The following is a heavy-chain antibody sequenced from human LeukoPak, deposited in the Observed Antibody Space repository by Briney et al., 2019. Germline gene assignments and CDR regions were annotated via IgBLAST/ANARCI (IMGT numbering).Heavy chain of an antibody. D-gene: IGHD4-23*01. J-gene: IGHJ6*03. CDR3: ARRLRWYYYMDV. V-gene: IGHV4-59*01. Sequence: SETLSLTCTVSGGSISGYYWSWIRQPPGKGLEWIGYIYYSGSTNYNPSLKSRVTISVDTSKNQFSLKLTSVTAADTAVYYCARRLRWYYYMDVWGKGTTVTVSS. CDR1: GGSISGYY. CDR2: IYYSGST.